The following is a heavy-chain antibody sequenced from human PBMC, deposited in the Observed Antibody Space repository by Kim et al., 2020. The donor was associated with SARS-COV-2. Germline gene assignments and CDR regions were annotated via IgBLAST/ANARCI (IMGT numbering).Heavy chain of an antibody. J-gene: IGHJ6*02. D-gene: IGHD6-19*01. V-gene: IGHV3-30*01. CDR3: ARDLAVAGRNYYYYGMDV. Sequence: GRFTISRDNSKNTLYLQMNSRRAEDTAVYYCARDLAVAGRNYYYYGMDVWGQGTTVTVSS.